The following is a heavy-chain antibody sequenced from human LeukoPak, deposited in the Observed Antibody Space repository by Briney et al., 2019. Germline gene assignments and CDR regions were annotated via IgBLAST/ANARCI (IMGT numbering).Heavy chain of an antibody. CDR1: GGSISSSNW. D-gene: IGHD3-10*01. J-gene: IGHJ4*02. Sequence: SETLSLTCAASGGSISSSNWWSWVRQPPGKGLEWIGEIYHSGSTNYNPSLKSRVTISVDKSKSQFSLKLSSVTAADTAVYYCARTAVNYYGSGSYYVDYWGQGTLVTVSS. CDR2: IYHSGST. V-gene: IGHV4-4*02. CDR3: ARTAVNYYGSGSYYVDY.